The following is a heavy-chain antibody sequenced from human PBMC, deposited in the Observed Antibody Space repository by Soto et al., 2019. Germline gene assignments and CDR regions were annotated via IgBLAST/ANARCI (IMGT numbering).Heavy chain of an antibody. CDR2: ICWDDDK. V-gene: IGHV2-5*08. CDR3: AHFYTYDNYYFNY. CDR1: GGSISSGGYS. J-gene: IGHJ4*02. Sequence: TLSLTCAVSGGSISSGGYSWSWIRQPPGKALEWLALICWDDDKRYRPSLKSRITITKDTSENQVVLTMTNMDPVDTATYYCAHFYTYDNYYFNYWSQGTLVTVSS. D-gene: IGHD3-16*01.